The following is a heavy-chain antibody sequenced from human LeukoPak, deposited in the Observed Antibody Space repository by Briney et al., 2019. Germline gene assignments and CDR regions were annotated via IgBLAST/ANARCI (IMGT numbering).Heavy chain of an antibody. J-gene: IGHJ4*02. CDR3: ARAGSSGWDKNYFDY. Sequence: GGSLRLSCAASGFTFSSYAMSWVRQAPGKGLEWVSAISGSGGSTYYADSVKGRFTISRDNSKNTLYLQMNSLRAEDTAVYYCARAGSSGWDKNYFDYWGQGTLVTVSS. D-gene: IGHD6-19*01. CDR1: GFTFSSYA. V-gene: IGHV3-23*01. CDR2: ISGSGGST.